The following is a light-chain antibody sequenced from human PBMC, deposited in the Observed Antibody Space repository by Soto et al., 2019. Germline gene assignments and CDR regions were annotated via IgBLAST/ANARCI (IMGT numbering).Light chain of an antibody. Sequence: EIVMAQSPATLPVSPGERATLSCRASQSVGANLAWYQQKPGQAPRLLIYGASTRATGVPASFSGSDSGTEFTLTISSLQSEDFAVYYCQQYNSWPLTFGGGTTVEIK. CDR3: QQYNSWPLT. CDR1: QSVGAN. V-gene: IGKV3-15*01. J-gene: IGKJ4*01. CDR2: GAS.